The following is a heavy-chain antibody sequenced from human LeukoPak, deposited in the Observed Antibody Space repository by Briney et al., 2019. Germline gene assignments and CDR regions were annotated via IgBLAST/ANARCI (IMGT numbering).Heavy chain of an antibody. J-gene: IGHJ4*02. V-gene: IGHV1-46*01. CDR2: INPSGGST. CDR1: GYTFTGYY. Sequence: ASVKVSCKASGYTFTGYYMHWVRQAPGQGLEWMGIINPSGGSTSYAQKFQGRVTMTRDMSTSTVYMELSSLRSEDTAVYYCARDVVHYYDSSGYFDYWGQGTLVTVSS. CDR3: ARDVVHYYDSSGYFDY. D-gene: IGHD3-22*01.